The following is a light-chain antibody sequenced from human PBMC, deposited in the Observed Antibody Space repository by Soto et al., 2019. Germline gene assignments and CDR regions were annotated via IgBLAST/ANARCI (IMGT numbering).Light chain of an antibody. CDR2: DAS. CDR3: QQRSNWPRGT. V-gene: IGKV3-11*01. CDR1: QSVSSY. J-gene: IGKJ4*01. Sequence: EIVLTQSPATLSLSPGERATRSCRASQSVSSYLAWYQQKPGQAPRLLIYDASNRATGIPARFSGSGSGTDFTLTISSLEPEDFAVYYCQQRSNWPRGTFGGGTKVEIK.